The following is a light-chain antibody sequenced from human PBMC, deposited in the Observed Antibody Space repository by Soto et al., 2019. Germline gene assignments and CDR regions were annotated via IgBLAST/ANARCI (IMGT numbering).Light chain of an antibody. J-gene: IGLJ1*01. Sequence: QSVLTQPPSASGTPGQRVTISCSGSSSNVGGNPVNCYQHVPTTTPKLLIYTNTQRPSGVPDRFSCAKSGTSASLAISGLHSEDEADYYCASWDDSLNGPVFGTGTKLTVL. CDR2: TNT. CDR1: SSNVGGNP. CDR3: ASWDDSLNGPV. V-gene: IGLV1-44*01.